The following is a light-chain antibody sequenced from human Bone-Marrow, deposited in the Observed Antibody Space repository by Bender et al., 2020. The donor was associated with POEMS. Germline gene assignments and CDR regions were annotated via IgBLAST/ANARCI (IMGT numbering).Light chain of an antibody. V-gene: IGLV1-44*01. CDR1: ASDRGTTP. J-gene: IGLJ2*01. CDR3: VAWDDTLNGWV. CDR2: SIT. Sequence: QSVLTQPPSASATPGQRVTISCSRSASDRGTTPINWYQQFPRTAPKLLIYSITQRPSGVPDRFSGSMSGTSASLAISGLHSEDEADYYCVAWDDTLNGWVFGGGTKLTVL.